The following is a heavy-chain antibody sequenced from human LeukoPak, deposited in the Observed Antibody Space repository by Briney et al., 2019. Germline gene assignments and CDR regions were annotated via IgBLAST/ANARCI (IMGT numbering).Heavy chain of an antibody. CDR1: GGTFSSYA. CDR3: AGDRYYYDSSGYYYYNGMDV. CDR2: IIPIFGTA. J-gene: IGHJ6*02. D-gene: IGHD3-22*01. Sequence: GASVKVSCKASGGTFSSYAISWVRQAPGQGLEWMGGIIPIFGTANYAQKFQGRVTITADESTSTAYMELSSLRPEDTAVYYCAGDRYYYDSSGYYYYNGMDVWGQGTTVTVSS. V-gene: IGHV1-69*13.